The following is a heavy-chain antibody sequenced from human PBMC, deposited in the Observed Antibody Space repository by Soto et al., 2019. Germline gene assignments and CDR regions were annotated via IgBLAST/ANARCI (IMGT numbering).Heavy chain of an antibody. CDR3: ARSLTEGYCTITGCYTRPLYGMDV. CDR2: INPNSGGT. CDR1: GYTFSGYY. Sequence: QEQLVQSGAEVKKPGASVKVSCKASGYTFSGYYIHWLRQAPGQGLEWMGWINPNSGGTNYAQKFQGRVTVTRDTPTSTAYMELNRLTSDDTAVYYCARSLTEGYCTITGCYTRPLYGMDVWGQGTTVTVSS. J-gene: IGHJ6*02. D-gene: IGHD2-2*02. V-gene: IGHV1-2*02.